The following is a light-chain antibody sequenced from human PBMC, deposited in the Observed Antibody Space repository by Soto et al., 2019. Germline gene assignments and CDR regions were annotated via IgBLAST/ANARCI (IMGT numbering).Light chain of an antibody. CDR2: AAS. V-gene: IGKV1-9*01. CDR1: QGINSY. CDR3: QQLNGYPIT. Sequence: DIPLTQSPSLLSASVGDRVTITCRASQGINSYLAWYQQKPGKTPKLLVYAASTLQSGVPSRFSGSGSGTEFTLTCSSLQPEDFATYYCQQLNGYPITFGPGTKVDI. J-gene: IGKJ3*01.